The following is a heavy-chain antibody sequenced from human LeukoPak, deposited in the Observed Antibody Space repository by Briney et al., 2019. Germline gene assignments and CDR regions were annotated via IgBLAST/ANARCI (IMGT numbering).Heavy chain of an antibody. D-gene: IGHD5-18*01. CDR2: IYYSGST. Sequence: PSETLSLTFTVSGGSISSGGYYWRWIRQHPGKGLEWIGYIYYSGSTYYNPSLKSRVTISVDTSKNQFSLKLSSVTAADTAVYYCAREGDVDTAMVTAFSDAFDIWGQGTMVTVSS. CDR1: GGSISSGGYY. V-gene: IGHV4-31*03. J-gene: IGHJ3*02. CDR3: AREGDVDTAMVTAFSDAFDI.